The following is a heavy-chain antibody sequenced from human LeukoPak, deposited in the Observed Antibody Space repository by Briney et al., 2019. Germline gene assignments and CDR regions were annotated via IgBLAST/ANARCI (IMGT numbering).Heavy chain of an antibody. V-gene: IGHV3-33*01. CDR2: IWYDGSNK. Sequence: GGSLRLSCAASGFTFSSFGMHWVRQAPGKGLEWVAVIWYDGSNKYYADSVKGRFTIPRDSSKNTLYLQMNSLRAEDTAVYYCARDWNNDYFDYWGQGTLVTVSS. CDR3: ARDWNNDYFDY. J-gene: IGHJ4*02. CDR1: GFTFSSFG. D-gene: IGHD1/OR15-1a*01.